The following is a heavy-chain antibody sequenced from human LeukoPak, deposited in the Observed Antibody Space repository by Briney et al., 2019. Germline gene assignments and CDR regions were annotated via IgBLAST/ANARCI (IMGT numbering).Heavy chain of an antibody. J-gene: IGHJ5*02. Sequence: GGSLRLSCAASGFTFSSYGMHWVRQAPGKGLEWVALIRYDGSNKYYGDSVKGRFTISRDNSKNTLYLQMNSLRAEDTAVYHCAKGSLWSGTSWFDPWGQGTLVTVSS. CDR3: AKGSLWSGTSWFDP. V-gene: IGHV3-30*02. CDR2: IRYDGSNK. CDR1: GFTFSSYG. D-gene: IGHD3-3*01.